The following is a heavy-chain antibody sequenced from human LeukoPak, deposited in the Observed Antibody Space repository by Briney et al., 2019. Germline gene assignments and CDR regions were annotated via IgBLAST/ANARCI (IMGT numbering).Heavy chain of an antibody. Sequence: SETLSLTCTVSGGSVSSGSYYWSWIRQPPGKGLEWIGSIYYSGSTNYNPSLKSRVTISVDTSKNQFSLKLSSVTAADTAVYYCAREQSWFGELFGPFDIWGQGTMVTVSS. CDR2: IYYSGST. CDR1: GGSVSSGSYY. V-gene: IGHV4-61*01. D-gene: IGHD3-10*01. CDR3: AREQSWFGELFGPFDI. J-gene: IGHJ3*02.